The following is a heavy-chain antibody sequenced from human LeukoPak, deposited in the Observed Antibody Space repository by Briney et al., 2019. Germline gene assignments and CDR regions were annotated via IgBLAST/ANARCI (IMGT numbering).Heavy chain of an antibody. CDR1: GGSISSY. V-gene: IGHV4-59*01. J-gene: IGHJ4*02. CDR3: VNGGSYLTK. D-gene: IGHD3-10*01. Sequence: PSETLSLTCTVSGGSISSYWRWRLRSPGEGGEWMGDIYFTGTTNYNPSLTSRRTISIDTSSNQFSLKLRCASAADTALYSCVNGGSYLTKWGQGTLVTVSS. CDR2: IYFTGTT.